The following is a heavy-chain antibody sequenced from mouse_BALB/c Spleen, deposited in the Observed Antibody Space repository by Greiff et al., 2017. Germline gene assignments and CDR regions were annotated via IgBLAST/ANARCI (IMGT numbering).Heavy chain of an antibody. Sequence: EVQVVESGGGLVKPGGSLKLSCAASGFAFSSYDMSWVRQTPEKRLEWVAYISSGGGSTYYPDTVKGRFTISRDNAKNTLYLQMSSLKSEDTAMYYCARVYYDSYYFDYWGQGTTLTVSS. V-gene: IGHV5-12-1*01. D-gene: IGHD2-4*01. CDR3: ARVYYDSYYFDY. CDR1: GFAFSSYD. J-gene: IGHJ2*01. CDR2: ISSGGGST.